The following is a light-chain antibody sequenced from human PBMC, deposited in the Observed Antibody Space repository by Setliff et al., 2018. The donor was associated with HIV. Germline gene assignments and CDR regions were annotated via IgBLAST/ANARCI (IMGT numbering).Light chain of an antibody. Sequence: QSALTQPASVSGSLGHSISISCTGTSDDVGRYHLVSWYQQHPGKAPKLMIYEDFKRPSGISSRFSGSKSGNTASLTISGLQAEDEADYYCCSYAGGGTFLFGGGTK. CDR2: EDF. V-gene: IGLV2-23*02. CDR1: SDDVGRYHL. CDR3: CSYAGGGTFL. J-gene: IGLJ3*02.